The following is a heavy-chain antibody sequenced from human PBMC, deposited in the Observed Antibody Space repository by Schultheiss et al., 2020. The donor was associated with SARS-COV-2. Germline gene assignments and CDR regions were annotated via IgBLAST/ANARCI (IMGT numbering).Heavy chain of an antibody. V-gene: IGHV4-39*07. CDR2: IYHSGST. CDR3: ARASYDFWSGFLDY. J-gene: IGHJ4*02. D-gene: IGHD3-3*01. CDR1: GGSISSSSYY. Sequence: SQTLSLTCTVSGGSISSSSYYWGWIRQPPGKGLEWIGYIYHSGSTYYNPSLKSRVTISVDTSKNQFSLKLSSVTAADTAVYYCARASYDFWSGFLDYWGQGTLVTVSS.